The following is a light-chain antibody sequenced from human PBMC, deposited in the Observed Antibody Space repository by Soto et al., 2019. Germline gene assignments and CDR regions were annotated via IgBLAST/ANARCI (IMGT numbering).Light chain of an antibody. CDR1: SSNIGNNY. CDR3: ATWEDNLTARV. V-gene: IGLV1-47*01. CDR2: RDS. J-gene: IGLJ3*02. Sequence: QPVLIQPPSASGTPGQRVTVSCSGSSSNIGNNYVYWFQQLPGAAPKLLIYRDSERPSGVPDRISGSKSGTSASLAISGLQSEDEAVYYCATWEDNLTARVFGGGTKVTVL.